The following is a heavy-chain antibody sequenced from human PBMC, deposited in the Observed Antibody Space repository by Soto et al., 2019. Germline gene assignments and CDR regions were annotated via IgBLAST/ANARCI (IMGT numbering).Heavy chain of an antibody. CDR1: GGSISSSNW. D-gene: IGHD6-13*01. J-gene: IGHJ6*02. Sequence: QVQLQESGPGLVKPSGTLSLTCAVSGGSISSSNWWSWVRQPPGKGLEWIGEIYHSGSTNYNPSLKSRVTISVDKSKNQFSLKLSSVTAAETAVYYCAGIAAAGTPAYYMDVWGQGTTVTVSS. CDR2: IYHSGST. V-gene: IGHV4-4*02. CDR3: AGIAAAGTPAYYMDV.